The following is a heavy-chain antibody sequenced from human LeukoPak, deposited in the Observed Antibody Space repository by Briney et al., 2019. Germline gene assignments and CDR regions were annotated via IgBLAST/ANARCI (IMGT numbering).Heavy chain of an antibody. D-gene: IGHD5-24*01. CDR2: IIPIFGTA. Sequence: ASMKVSCEASGGTFSSYAISWVRQAPGQGLEWMGGIIPIFGTANYAQKFQGRVTITTDESTSTAYMELSSLRSEDTAVYYCARAGLRDGYNTFDYWGQGTLVTVSS. J-gene: IGHJ4*02. CDR1: GGTFSSYA. V-gene: IGHV1-69*05. CDR3: ARAGLRDGYNTFDY.